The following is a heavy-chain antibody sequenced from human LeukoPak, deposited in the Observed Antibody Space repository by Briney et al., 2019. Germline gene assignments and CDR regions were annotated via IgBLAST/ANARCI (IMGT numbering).Heavy chain of an antibody. CDR2: IDYSGAT. CDR1: GGSISSSDYY. D-gene: IGHD4-17*01. J-gene: IGHJ4*02. CDR3: ARARDYHPFDY. V-gene: IGHV4-39*07. Sequence: SETLSLTCTVSGGSISSSDYYWGWIRQPPGQGLEWIGSIDYSGATYSNPSLKSRVTISVDTSKNQFSLKLSSVTAADTAVYYCARARDYHPFDYWGQGTLVTVSS.